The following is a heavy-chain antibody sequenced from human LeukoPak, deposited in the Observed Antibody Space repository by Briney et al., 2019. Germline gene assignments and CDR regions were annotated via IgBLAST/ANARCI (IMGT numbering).Heavy chain of an antibody. V-gene: IGHV3-30*02. D-gene: IGHD2-2*01. J-gene: IGHJ4*02. Sequence: GGSLRLSRAASGFTFSSYGMHWVRQAPGKGLEWVAFIRYDGSNKYYADSVKGRFTISRDNSKNTLYLQMNSLRAEDTAMYYCAKDLLGYCSSTSCWGDYWGQGTLVTVSS. CDR1: GFTFSSYG. CDR3: AKDLLGYCSSTSCWGDY. CDR2: IRYDGSNK.